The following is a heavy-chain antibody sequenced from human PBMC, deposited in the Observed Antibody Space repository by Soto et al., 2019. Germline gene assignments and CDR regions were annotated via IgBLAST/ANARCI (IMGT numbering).Heavy chain of an antibody. CDR1: DGSINGYI. V-gene: IGHV4-59*08. D-gene: IGHD1-1*01. CDR3: ARHEGGTTYDY. CDR2: ISSTGST. J-gene: IGHJ4*02. Sequence: SETLSLTCTVSDGSINGYIWSWIRRPPGKGLEWIGYISSTGSTDYYPSLKSRVTISVDTSKNQFYLNLFSMTAADTAIYYCARHEGGTTYDYWGPGTLVTVSS.